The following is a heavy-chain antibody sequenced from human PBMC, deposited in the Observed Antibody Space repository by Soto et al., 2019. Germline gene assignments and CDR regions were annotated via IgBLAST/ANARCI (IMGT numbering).Heavy chain of an antibody. CDR2: VRQYGSQK. V-gene: IGHV3-7*01. CDR1: GFTFGSYW. D-gene: IGHD5-12*01. Sequence: PWGSLRLSCEASGFTFGSYWMSWVRQAPGKGLEWVANVRQYGSQKYLVDSVKGRFTISRDNAKNSIYLQMNSLRAGDTAVYYCVRDGRRGGHFDDYGDGTVVTFS. CDR3: VRDGRRGGHFDD. J-gene: IGHJ4*01.